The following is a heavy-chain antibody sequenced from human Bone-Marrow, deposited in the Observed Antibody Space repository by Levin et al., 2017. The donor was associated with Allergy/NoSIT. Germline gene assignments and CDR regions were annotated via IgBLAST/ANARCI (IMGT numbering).Heavy chain of an antibody. Sequence: MSLKISCAASGFTFSDFGIHWVRQAPGKGLEWVAVIWYDGSNKYYTDSVKGRFTISRDNSKNTLYLQMDSLRAEDTAVYYCARDRYSAVAGIDWTHPLDYWGQGTLVTVSS. V-gene: IGHV3-33*01. CDR2: IWYDGSNK. D-gene: IGHD6-19*01. CDR1: GFTFSDFG. CDR3: ARDRYSAVAGIDWTHPLDY. J-gene: IGHJ4*02.